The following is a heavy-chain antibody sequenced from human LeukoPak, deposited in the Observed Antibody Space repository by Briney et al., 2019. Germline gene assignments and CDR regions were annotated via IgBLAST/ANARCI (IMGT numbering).Heavy chain of an antibody. CDR2: IIPIFGTA. CDR1: GGTFSSYA. D-gene: IGHD6-19*01. CDR3: AREGAVAGMRE. V-gene: IGHV1-69*06. J-gene: IGHJ4*02. Sequence: ASVKVSCKASGGTFSSYAISWVRQAPGQGLEWMGGIIPIFGTANYAQKFQGRVTITADKSTSTAYMELSRLRSDDTAVYYCAREGAVAGMREWGQGTLVTVSS.